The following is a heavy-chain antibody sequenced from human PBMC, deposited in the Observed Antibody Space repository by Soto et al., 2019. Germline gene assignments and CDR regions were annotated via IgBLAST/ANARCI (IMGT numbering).Heavy chain of an antibody. Sequence: QVQLVESGGGVVQPGKSLRLSCAGSGFTFSSYGMDWVRQAPGKGLEWVAVISYDGSNKYYADSVKGRFTISRDNSKNTLYLQMSSRRADDTAVYYCAKDRMVAGVRGYFDYWGQGTLVTVSS. V-gene: IGHV3-30*18. D-gene: IGHD3-10*01. J-gene: IGHJ4*02. CDR2: ISYDGSNK. CDR1: GFTFSSYG. CDR3: AKDRMVAGVRGYFDY.